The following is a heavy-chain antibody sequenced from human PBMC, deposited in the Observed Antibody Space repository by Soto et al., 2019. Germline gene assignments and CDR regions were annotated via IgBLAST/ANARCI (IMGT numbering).Heavy chain of an antibody. J-gene: IGHJ6*02. CDR2: IYYSGST. V-gene: IGHV4-30-4*01. Sequence: PSETLSLTCTVSGGSISSGDYYWSWIRQPPGKGLEWIGYIYYSGSTYYNPSLKSRVTISVDTSKNQFSLKLSSVTAADTAAYFCARVGMIFHTHYYYYGMDVWGQGTTVTVS. CDR3: ARVGMIFHTHYYYYGMDV. D-gene: IGHD3-9*01. CDR1: GGSISSGDYY.